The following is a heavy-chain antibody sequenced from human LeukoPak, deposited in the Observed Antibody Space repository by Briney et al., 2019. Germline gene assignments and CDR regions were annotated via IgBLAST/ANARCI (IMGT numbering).Heavy chain of an antibody. CDR2: IYHSGST. J-gene: IGHJ4*02. Sequence: TSGTLSLTCAVSGGSISSSNWWSWVRQPPGKGLEWIGEIYHSGSTNYNPSLKSRVTISVDKSKNQFSLKLSSVTAADTAVYYCARVADYYGSGFFDYWGQGTLVTVSS. CDR3: ARVADYYGSGFFDY. CDR1: GGSISSSNW. V-gene: IGHV4-4*02. D-gene: IGHD3-10*01.